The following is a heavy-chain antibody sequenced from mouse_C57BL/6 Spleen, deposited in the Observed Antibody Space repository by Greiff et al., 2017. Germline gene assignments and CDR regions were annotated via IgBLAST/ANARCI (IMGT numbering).Heavy chain of an antibody. V-gene: IGHV8-8*01. CDR3: ARYPQYSNLAYYFDY. CDR1: GFSLSTFGMG. Sequence: QVTLKVSGPGILQPSQTLSLTCSFSGFSLSTFGMGVGWIRQPSGKGLEWLAHIWWDDDKYYNPALNSRLTISKDTSKNQVFRKIANVDTADTATYYGARYPQYSNLAYYFDYWGQGTTLTVSS. CDR2: IWWDDDK. D-gene: IGHD2-5*01. J-gene: IGHJ2*01.